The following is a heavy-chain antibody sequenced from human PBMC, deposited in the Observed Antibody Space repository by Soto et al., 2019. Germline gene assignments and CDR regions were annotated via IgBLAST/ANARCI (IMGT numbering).Heavy chain of an antibody. D-gene: IGHD3-10*01. CDR1: GGSISSGDYY. Sequence: SETLSLTCSVSGGSISSGDYYWSWIRQPPGKGLEWIGYIYYSGSTYYNPSLKSRVTISVDTSKNQFSLKLSSVTAADTAVYYCASRKSSPYFDYWGQGTLVTVSS. V-gene: IGHV4-30-4*01. J-gene: IGHJ4*02. CDR2: IYYSGST. CDR3: ASRKSSPYFDY.